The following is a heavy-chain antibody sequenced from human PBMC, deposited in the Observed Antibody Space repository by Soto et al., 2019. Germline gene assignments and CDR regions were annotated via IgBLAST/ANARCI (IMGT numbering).Heavy chain of an antibody. D-gene: IGHD5-18*01. CDR1: GGSFSGYY. CDR3: ARGRRGYSYGLTFDY. J-gene: IGHJ4*02. CDR2: INHSGST. Sequence: PSETLSLTCAVYGGSFSGYYWSWILQPPGKGLEWIGEINHSGSTNYNPSLKSRVTISVDTSKNQFSLKLSSVTAADTAVYYCARGRRGYSYGLTFDYWGQGTLVTVSS. V-gene: IGHV4-34*01.